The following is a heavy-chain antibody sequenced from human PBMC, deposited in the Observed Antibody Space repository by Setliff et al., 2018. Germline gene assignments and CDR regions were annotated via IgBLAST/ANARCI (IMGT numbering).Heavy chain of an antibody. CDR1: GGSISSDY. D-gene: IGHD2-15*01. V-gene: IGHV4-59*01. Sequence: SETPSLTCTVSGGSISSDYWSWIRQSPGKGLEWIGYIYYSGTTNYNPSLKSRVIISVDTSKTQFSLRLSSVTAADTAVYFCARGCSSGSCYPHDVFAIWGQGTMVSVSS. CDR2: IYYSGTT. J-gene: IGHJ3*02. CDR3: ARGCSSGSCYPHDVFAI.